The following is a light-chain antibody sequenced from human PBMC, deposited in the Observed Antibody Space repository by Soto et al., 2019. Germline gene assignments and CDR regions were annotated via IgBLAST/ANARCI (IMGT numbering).Light chain of an antibody. Sequence: QSALTQPPSVSGAPGQRGTISSTGSSSNIGAGYDVHWYQQLPGTAPKLLIYGNSNRPSGVPDRFSGSKSGTSASLAITGLQAEDEANYYCQSYHSSLSGWVFGTGTKVPVL. CDR2: GNS. CDR3: QSYHSSLSGWV. J-gene: IGLJ1*01. V-gene: IGLV1-40*01. CDR1: SSNIGAGYD.